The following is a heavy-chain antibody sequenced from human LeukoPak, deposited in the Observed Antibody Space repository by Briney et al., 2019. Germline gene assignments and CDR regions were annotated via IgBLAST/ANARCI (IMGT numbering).Heavy chain of an antibody. CDR3: ASWSITIFDYYYMDV. Sequence: ASVKVSCKASGYTFTGYYMHWARQAPGQGLEWMGWINPNSGGTNYAQKFQGRVTMTRDTSISTAYMELSRLRSDDTAVYYCASWSITIFDYYYMDVWGKGTTVTVSS. CDR1: GYTFTGYY. V-gene: IGHV1-2*02. CDR2: INPNSGGT. J-gene: IGHJ6*03. D-gene: IGHD3-3*01.